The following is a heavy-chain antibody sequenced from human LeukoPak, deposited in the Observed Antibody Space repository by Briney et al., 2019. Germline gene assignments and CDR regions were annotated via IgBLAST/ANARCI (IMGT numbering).Heavy chain of an antibody. CDR1: EFTFSNYA. D-gene: IGHD1-26*01. Sequence: GGSLRLSCAASEFTFSNYAMSWVRQAPGKGLEWVSVITGSGDDAACTDSVRGRFTISRDNSKSTLYLQMNSLRAEDTAVYYCAKNPYSASYYSFDYWGQGTLVTVSS. J-gene: IGHJ4*02. CDR3: AKNPYSASYYSFDY. CDR2: ITGSGDDA. V-gene: IGHV3-23*01.